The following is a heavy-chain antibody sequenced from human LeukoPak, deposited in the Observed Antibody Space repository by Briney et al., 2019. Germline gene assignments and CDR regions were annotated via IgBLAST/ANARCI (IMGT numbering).Heavy chain of an antibody. V-gene: IGHV3-30*04. Sequence: PGGSLRLSCAASGFTFSSYAMHWVRQAPGKGLEWVAVISYDGSNKYYADSVKGRFTISRDNSKNTLYLQMNSLRAEDTAMYYCATDRFGNYDFDNWGQGTLVTVSS. J-gene: IGHJ4*02. CDR1: GFTFSSYA. D-gene: IGHD4-11*01. CDR3: ATDRFGNYDFDN. CDR2: ISYDGSNK.